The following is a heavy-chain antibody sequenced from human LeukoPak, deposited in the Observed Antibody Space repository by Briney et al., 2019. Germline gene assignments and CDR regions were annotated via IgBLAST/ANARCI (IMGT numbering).Heavy chain of an antibody. V-gene: IGHV3-74*01. Sequence: PGGSLRLSCAASGFTFSSYWMHWVRQAPGKGLVWVSRINSDGSSTSYADSVKGRFTISRDNAKNTLYLQMNSLRAEDTAVYYCARASLLTGEVFDYWGQGTLVTVSS. J-gene: IGHJ4*02. CDR1: GFTFSSYW. CDR3: ARASLLTGEVFDY. CDR2: INSDGSST. D-gene: IGHD7-27*01.